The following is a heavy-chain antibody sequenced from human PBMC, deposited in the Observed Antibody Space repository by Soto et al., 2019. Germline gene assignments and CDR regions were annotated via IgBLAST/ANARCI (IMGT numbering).Heavy chain of an antibody. D-gene: IGHD6-19*01. CDR1: GFTFSGSA. V-gene: IGHV3-73*02. CDR3: NRPSSCWYVDY. J-gene: IGHJ4*02. CDR2: IRSKANSYAT. Sequence: EVQLVESGGGLVQPGGSLKLSCAASGFTFSGSAMHWVRQASGKGLEWVGRIRSKANSYATAYAASVKGRFTISRDDSKNTAYLQMNSLNTEDTDVYYCNRPSSCWYVDYRGQGTLVTVS.